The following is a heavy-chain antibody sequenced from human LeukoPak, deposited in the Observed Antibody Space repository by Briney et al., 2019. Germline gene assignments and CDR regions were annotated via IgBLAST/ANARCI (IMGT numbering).Heavy chain of an antibody. CDR3: ARMKWELLDY. CDR2: ISWNSGSI. D-gene: IGHD1-26*01. CDR1: GFTFDDYA. V-gene: IGHV3-9*01. Sequence: GGSLRLSCAASGFTFDDYAMHWVRQAPGKGLEWVSGISWNSGSIGYADSVKGRFTISRDNAKNSLYLQMNSLRAEDTALYYCARMKWELLDYWGQGTLVTVSS. J-gene: IGHJ4*02.